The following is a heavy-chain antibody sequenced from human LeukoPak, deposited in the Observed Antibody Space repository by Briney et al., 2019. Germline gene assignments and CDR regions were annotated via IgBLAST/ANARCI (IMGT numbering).Heavy chain of an antibody. CDR1: GFTFSSSW. CDR3: AKSDYFDF. Sequence: GGSLRLSCAASGFTFSSSWMHWVRQVPGKGLVWVSRIRSDGSITVYADSVKGRFTISRDNAKNTLFLQMNSLRAEDTAVYYCAKSDYFDFWGQGTLVTVSS. J-gene: IGHJ4*02. V-gene: IGHV3-74*01. CDR2: IRSDGSIT.